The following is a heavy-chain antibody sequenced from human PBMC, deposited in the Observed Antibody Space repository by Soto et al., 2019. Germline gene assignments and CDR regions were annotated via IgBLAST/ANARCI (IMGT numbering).Heavy chain of an antibody. CDR2: IYYSGST. CDR3: ARSTKDYYYGMDV. J-gene: IGHJ6*02. CDR1: GGSISSGDYY. Sequence: SETLSLTCTGSGGSISSGDYYWSWIRQPPGKGLEWIGYIYYSGSTYYNPSLKRRVTISVDTSKNQFSLKLSSVTAADTAVYYCARSTKDYYYGMDVWGQGTTVTVSS. V-gene: IGHV4-30-4*01. D-gene: IGHD2-8*01.